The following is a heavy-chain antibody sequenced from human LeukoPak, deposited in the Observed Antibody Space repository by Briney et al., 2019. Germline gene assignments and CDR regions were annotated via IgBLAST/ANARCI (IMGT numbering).Heavy chain of an antibody. J-gene: IGHJ4*02. CDR2: INPNSGGT. V-gene: IGHV1-2*02. Sequence: GASVKVSRKASGYTFTGYYMHWVRQAPGQGLEWMGWINPNSGGTNYAQKFQGRVTMTRDTSISTAYMELSRLRSDDTAVYYCARDSSGYCSSTSCLDFDYWGQGTLVTVSS. CDR3: ARDSSGYCSSTSCLDFDY. D-gene: IGHD2-2*01. CDR1: GYTFTGYY.